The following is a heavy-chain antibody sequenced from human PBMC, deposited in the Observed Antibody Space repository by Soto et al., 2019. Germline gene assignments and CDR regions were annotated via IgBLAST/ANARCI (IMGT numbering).Heavy chain of an antibody. CDR2: IYPGDSDT. J-gene: IGHJ4*02. V-gene: IGHV5-51*01. CDR1: GYSFSTYW. D-gene: IGHD5-12*01. Sequence: LGESLKISCKGSGYSFSTYWLGWVRQMPGKGLEWMGIIYPGDSDTRYSPSFQGQVTISADKSINTAYLQWSSLKASDTAMYYCARQGRGYHFFDFWGQGTLVTVSS. CDR3: ARQGRGYHFFDF.